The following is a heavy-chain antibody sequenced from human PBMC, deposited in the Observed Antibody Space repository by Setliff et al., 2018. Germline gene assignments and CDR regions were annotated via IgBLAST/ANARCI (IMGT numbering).Heavy chain of an antibody. Sequence: ASVKVSCKASGHTFTSYFMQWVRQAPGQGLEWMGMINPSGGYTIYARKFQGRVTMTRDTSTCTVYLELSSLRSEDTDVYYCARGLIVLPGPSGDMGYFDYWGRGTLVTVSS. D-gene: IGHD2-8*01. CDR2: INPSGGYT. J-gene: IGHJ4*02. CDR3: ARGLIVLPGPSGDMGYFDY. V-gene: IGHV1-46*01. CDR1: GHTFTSYF.